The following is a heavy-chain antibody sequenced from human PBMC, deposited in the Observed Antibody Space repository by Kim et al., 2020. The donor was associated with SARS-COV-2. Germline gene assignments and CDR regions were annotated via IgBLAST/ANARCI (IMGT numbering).Heavy chain of an antibody. CDR2: IRRKANSYAT. CDR1: GFTFSGSA. CDR3: KAYYYYGMDV. J-gene: IGHJ6*02. Sequence: GGSLRLSCAASGFTFSGSAMHWVRQASGKGLEWVGRIRRKANSYATAYAASVTSRITISRDDSKNTAYLQMNSLKTEATGVYYCKAYYYYGMDVWGQGTTVTVSS. V-gene: IGHV3-73*01.